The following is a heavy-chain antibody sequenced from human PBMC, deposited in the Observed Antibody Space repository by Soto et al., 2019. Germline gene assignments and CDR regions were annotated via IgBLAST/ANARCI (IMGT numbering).Heavy chain of an antibody. V-gene: IGHV1-69*01. CDR1: GGTFTSTA. D-gene: IGHD6-13*01. CDR2: IIPVLGTP. Sequence: QVHLVQSSAEVKKPGSSVKVSCKASGGTFTSTAFSWVRQAPDQGLDWMGGIIPVLGTPNYAQKFQARVTITADASTTTVHMELSSRRSDDTAVYYCASSAGLDHLLNYYGLNVWGQGTTVTVSS. CDR3: ASSAGLDHLLNYYGLNV. J-gene: IGHJ6*02.